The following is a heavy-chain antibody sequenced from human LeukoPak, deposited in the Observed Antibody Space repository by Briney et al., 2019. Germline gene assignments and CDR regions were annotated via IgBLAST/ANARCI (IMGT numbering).Heavy chain of an antibody. J-gene: IGHJ4*02. D-gene: IGHD6-19*01. V-gene: IGHV6-1*01. CDR1: GDSVSINSNS. Sequence: SPTLSLTFVISGDSVSINSNSWNWIRQSPSRGLEWLGRTYYRSKWYNDYAVSVKSRITIDPDTSKNPFSLQLTSVTPEDTAIYYCARDNGWDRGLDSWGQGTLVTVSS. CDR3: ARDNGWDRGLDS. CDR2: TYYRSKWYN.